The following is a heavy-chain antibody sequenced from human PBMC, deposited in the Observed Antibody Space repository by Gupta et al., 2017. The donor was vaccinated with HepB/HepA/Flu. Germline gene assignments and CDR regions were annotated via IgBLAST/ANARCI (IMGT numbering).Heavy chain of an antibody. CDR1: GFILSNDA. D-gene: IGHD7-27*01. CDR3: ISDPNWEWGY. V-gene: IGHV3-23*01. J-gene: IGHJ4*02. CDR2: ISGNGDTT. Sequence: EVQLFESGGGLVQPGGSLRLSCAASGFILSNDAMTWVRQAQGKGLEWVSIISGNGDTTYYADSVKGRFTISRYNSTNTVYLQMDSLRAEDTALYYCISDPNWEWGYWGQGTLVTVSS.